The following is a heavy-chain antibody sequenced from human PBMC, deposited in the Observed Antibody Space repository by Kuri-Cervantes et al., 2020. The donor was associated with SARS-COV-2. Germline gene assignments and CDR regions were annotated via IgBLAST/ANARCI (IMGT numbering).Heavy chain of an antibody. CDR2: INPNSGGT. CDR1: GYTSTDYY. Sequence: ASVKVSCKASGYTSTDYYLHWVRQAPGQGLEWMGWINPNSGGTNYAQKFQGRVTMTRDTSISTAYMELSRLRSDDTAVYYCARDYYGSGSYYPVYWGQGTLVTVSS. D-gene: IGHD3-10*01. V-gene: IGHV1-2*02. CDR3: ARDYYGSGSYYPVY. J-gene: IGHJ4*02.